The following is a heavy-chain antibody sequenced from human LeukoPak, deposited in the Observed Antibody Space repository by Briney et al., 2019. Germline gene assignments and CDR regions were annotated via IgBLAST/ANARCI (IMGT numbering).Heavy chain of an antibody. V-gene: IGHV3-64*01. CDR3: AGDKGDIVVVPAPTGNYYYYYYMDV. Sequence: GGSLRLSCAASGFTFSSYAMHWVRQAPGKGLEYVSAISSNGGSTYYANSVKGRFTISRDNSKNTLYLQMGSLRAEDMAVYYCAGDKGDIVVVPAPTGNYYYYYYMDVWGKGTTVTVSS. D-gene: IGHD2-2*01. CDR2: ISSNGGST. J-gene: IGHJ6*03. CDR1: GFTFSSYA.